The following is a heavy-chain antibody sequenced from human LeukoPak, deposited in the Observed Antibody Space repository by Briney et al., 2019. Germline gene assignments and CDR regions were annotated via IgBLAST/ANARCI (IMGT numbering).Heavy chain of an antibody. CDR2: ISYRGST. CDR3: ARLRIVGTTNWYFDL. D-gene: IGHD1-26*01. J-gene: IGHJ2*01. V-gene: IGHV4-59*08. Sequence: KPSETLSLTCTVSGASISSYYWSWIRQTPGKGLERIGDISYRGSTNYNPSLKSRVTISVDTSKNQFSLKLYSVTAADTAVHYCARLRIVGTTNWYFDLWGRGTLVTVSS. CDR1: GASISSYY.